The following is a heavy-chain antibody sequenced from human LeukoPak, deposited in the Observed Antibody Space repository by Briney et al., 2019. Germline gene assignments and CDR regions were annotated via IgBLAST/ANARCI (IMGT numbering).Heavy chain of an antibody. CDR2: INPTRGDT. V-gene: IGHV1-46*01. Sequence: ASVQVSCKASGYTFTSYYVHWVRQAPGQGREWMGIINPTRGDTNYAQNFQGRVTMTRDMYTSTVYMELSSLRSEDTAVYYCARYGFSSVWQGGWHAFDIWGLGTMVTVSS. CDR3: ARYGFSSVWQGGWHAFDI. J-gene: IGHJ3*02. CDR1: GYTFTSYY. D-gene: IGHD6-25*01.